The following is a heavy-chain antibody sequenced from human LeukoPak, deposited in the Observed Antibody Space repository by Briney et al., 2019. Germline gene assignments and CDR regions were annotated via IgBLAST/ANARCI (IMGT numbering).Heavy chain of an antibody. CDR3: ARYGFLLGGHYCYYMDV. V-gene: IGHV3-7*01. D-gene: IGHD2-8*02. CDR1: GFTFSSYW. Sequence: GGSLRLSCAASGFTFSSYWLSWFRQAPGKGLEWVANINQDGSEEYFVDSVKGRFTISRDNAKNSMNLQMNSLGVEDTAVYYCARYGFLLGGHYCYYMDVWGKGTTVTVSS. CDR2: INQDGSEE. J-gene: IGHJ6*03.